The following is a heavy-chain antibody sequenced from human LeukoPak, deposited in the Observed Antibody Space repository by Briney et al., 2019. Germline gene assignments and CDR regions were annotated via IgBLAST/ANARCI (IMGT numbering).Heavy chain of an antibody. CDR1: GFTVSSNY. Sequence: GGSLRLSCAASGFTVSSNYMSWVRQAPGKGLEWVSAISGSGGSTYYADSVKGRFTISRDNSRNTLYLQMNSLRAGDTAVYYCAKSFRSTSLDYWGQGTLVTVSS. J-gene: IGHJ4*02. V-gene: IGHV3-23*01. D-gene: IGHD2-2*01. CDR3: AKSFRSTSLDY. CDR2: ISGSGGST.